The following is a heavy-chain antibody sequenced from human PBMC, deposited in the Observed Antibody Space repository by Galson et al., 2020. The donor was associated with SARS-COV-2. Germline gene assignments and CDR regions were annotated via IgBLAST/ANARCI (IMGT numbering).Heavy chain of an antibody. V-gene: IGHV3-30*04. CDR3: ARDLSVSKYELLAGYSTPDF. CDR1: GFAFSHHA. D-gene: IGHD3-9*01. Sequence: GGSLRLSCIGSGFAFSHHAVNWVRQVPGKGLEWVALISFDGKNKYHADSVKGRFTISRDNAKNTVYLQMNSLRAGDSGIYYCARDLSVSKYELLAGYSTPDFWGHGALGT. CDR2: ISFDGKNK. J-gene: IGHJ4*03.